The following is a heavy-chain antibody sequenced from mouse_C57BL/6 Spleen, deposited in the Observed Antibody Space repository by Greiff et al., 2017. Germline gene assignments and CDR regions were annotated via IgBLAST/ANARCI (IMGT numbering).Heavy chain of an antibody. CDR1: GYTFTSYT. Sequence: VQLQQSGAELARPGASVKMSCKASGYTFTSYTMHWVKQRPGQGLEWIGYINPSSGYTKYNQKFKDKATLTADKSSSTAYMQLSSLTSEDSAVYYCSFTGDFDYWGLGTTLTVSS. V-gene: IGHV1-4*01. CDR3: SFTGDFDY. CDR2: INPSSGYT. J-gene: IGHJ2*01.